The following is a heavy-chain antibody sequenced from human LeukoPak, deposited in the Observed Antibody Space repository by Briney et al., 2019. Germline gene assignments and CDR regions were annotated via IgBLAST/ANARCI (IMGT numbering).Heavy chain of an antibody. CDR3: ARVPVGASWLDAFDI. CDR2: INPSGGST. D-gene: IGHD1-26*01. J-gene: IGHJ3*02. Sequence: GASVKVSCKASGYTFTSYYMHWVRQAPGQGLEWMGIINPSGGSTSYAQKFQGRVTMTRDTSTSTVYMELSSLRSEDTAVYYCARVPVGASWLDAFDIWGQGTMVTVSS. CDR1: GYTFTSYY. V-gene: IGHV1-46*01.